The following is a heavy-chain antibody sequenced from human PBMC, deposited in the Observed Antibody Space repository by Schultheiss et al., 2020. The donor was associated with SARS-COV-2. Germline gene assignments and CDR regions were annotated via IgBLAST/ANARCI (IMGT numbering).Heavy chain of an antibody. CDR3: SNLPAGHEDVPSDVFDI. J-gene: IGHJ3*02. V-gene: IGHV3-23*01. D-gene: IGHD1-1*01. CDR2: ISGSGGST. CDR1: GFTFSSYD. Sequence: GESLKISCAASGFTFSSYDVNWLRQATGKGLEWVSAISGSGGSTYYADSVKGRFTISRDNSKNTLYLQMNSLRAEDTAVYYCSNLPAGHEDVPSDVFDIWGKETMVSGSS.